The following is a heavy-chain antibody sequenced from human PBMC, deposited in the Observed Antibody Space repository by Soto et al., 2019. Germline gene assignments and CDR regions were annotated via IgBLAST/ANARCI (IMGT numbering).Heavy chain of an antibody. J-gene: IGHJ6*03. Sequence: SVKVSCKASGFTFTSSAVQWVRQARGQRLEWIGWIVVGSGNTNYAQKFQERVTITRDMSTSTAYMELSSLRSEDTAVYYCAADDSRVLYYYYYMDVWGKGTTVTVSS. CDR2: IVVGSGNT. V-gene: IGHV1-58*01. D-gene: IGHD3-22*01. CDR3: AADDSRVLYYYYYMDV. CDR1: GFTFTSSA.